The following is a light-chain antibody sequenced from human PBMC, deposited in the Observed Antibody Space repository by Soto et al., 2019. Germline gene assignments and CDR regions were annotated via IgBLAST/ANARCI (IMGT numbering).Light chain of an antibody. CDR2: EVN. Sequence: QSALAQPASVSGSPGQSITISCTGTRSDIGRYNSVSWYQQHPGKAPRLMIYEVNKRPSGVPDRFSGSKSGYTASLTVSGLQTEDEAFYYCSSSAGIYHYLVFGGGTKLTVL. CDR3: SSSAGIYHYLV. CDR1: RSDIGRYNS. J-gene: IGLJ3*02. V-gene: IGLV2-8*01.